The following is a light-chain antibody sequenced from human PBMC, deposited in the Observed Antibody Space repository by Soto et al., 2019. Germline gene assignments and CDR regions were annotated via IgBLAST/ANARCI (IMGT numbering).Light chain of an antibody. CDR2: CAS. V-gene: IGKV3-15*01. J-gene: IGKJ1*01. CDR3: QQYNNWPRT. Sequence: EIVMTQSPATLSVSPGEGATLSCRASQSVSSNLAWYQQKPGQAPRLLIYCASTRATGIPASFSGSGSGTEFTLTISSLQSEDFAVYYCQQYNNWPRTFGQGTKVEIK. CDR1: QSVSSN.